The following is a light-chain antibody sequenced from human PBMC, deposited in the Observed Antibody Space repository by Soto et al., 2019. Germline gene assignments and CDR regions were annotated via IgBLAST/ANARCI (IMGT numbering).Light chain of an antibody. J-gene: IGKJ2*01. CDR1: QTASSSH. V-gene: IGKV3-20*01. Sequence: DIVFTKSPGALSLSHGERATLSCRASQTASSSHLAWYQQKPGQAPRLLIYDASSRATGISDRFSGSGSGTDFTLTISRLEPEDFAVYYCQQYGRSPYTLGQGTKVDIK. CDR2: DAS. CDR3: QQYGRSPYT.